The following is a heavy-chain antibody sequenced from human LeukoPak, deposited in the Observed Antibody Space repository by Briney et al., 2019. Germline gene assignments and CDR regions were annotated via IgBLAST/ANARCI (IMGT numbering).Heavy chain of an antibody. CDR1: GGSISSRNW. V-gene: IGHV4-4*02. Sequence: PSETLSLTCTVSGGSISSRNWWSWVRQPPGKGLEWIGEIHHSGRTNDNPSLKSRVTISVDKSKNQFSLRLSSVTAADTAVYYCARHGSRLRYFDWLLPLFDYWGQGTLVTVSS. J-gene: IGHJ4*02. CDR3: ARHGSRLRYFDWLLPLFDY. D-gene: IGHD3-9*01. CDR2: IHHSGRT.